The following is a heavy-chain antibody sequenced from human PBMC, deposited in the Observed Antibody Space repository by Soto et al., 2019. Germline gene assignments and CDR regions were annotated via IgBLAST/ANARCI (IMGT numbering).Heavy chain of an antibody. CDR3: AKGLVGYVFGVQDYYFGMDV. D-gene: IGHD1-26*01. V-gene: IGHV3-30*18. J-gene: IGHJ6*02. CDR1: GFKFSTYG. CDR2: ISYDGNNK. Sequence: QVQLVESGGGVVQPGRSLRLSCGASGFKFSTYGMRWVRQAPGTGLEWVAVISYDGNNKDYADSVKGRFTISRDNSKNTSYLQMNSLRAEDTAVYYCAKGLVGYVFGVQDYYFGMDVWGQGTTVAVSS.